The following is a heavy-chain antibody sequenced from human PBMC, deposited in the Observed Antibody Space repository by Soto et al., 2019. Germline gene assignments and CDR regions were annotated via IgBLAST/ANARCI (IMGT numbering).Heavy chain of an antibody. CDR3: ASTGYCSSTSCSSGSAFDI. CDR1: GFTFISYA. D-gene: IGHD2-2*01. Sequence: PGVSHRLSSTASGFTFISYAMSWVRQAPGKGLEWVSAISGSGGSTYYADSVKGRFTISRDNSKNTLYLQMNSLRAEDTAVYYCASTGYCSSTSCSSGSAFDIWGQGTMVTVSS. CDR2: ISGSGGST. J-gene: IGHJ3*02. V-gene: IGHV3-23*01.